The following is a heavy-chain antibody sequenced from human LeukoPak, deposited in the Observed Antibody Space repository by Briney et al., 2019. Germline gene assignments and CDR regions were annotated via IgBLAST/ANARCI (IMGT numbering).Heavy chain of an antibody. Sequence: GGSLRLSCAASGFTFSSYAMSWVRQAPGKGLEWVSAISGSGGSTYYADSVKGRFTISRDNSKNTLYLQMNSLRGEDTAVYYCAKEEGYYGSGSYYSGVPYYFDYWGQGTLVTVSS. V-gene: IGHV3-23*01. J-gene: IGHJ4*02. D-gene: IGHD3-10*01. CDR3: AKEEGYYGSGSYYSGVPYYFDY. CDR1: GFTFSSYA. CDR2: ISGSGGST.